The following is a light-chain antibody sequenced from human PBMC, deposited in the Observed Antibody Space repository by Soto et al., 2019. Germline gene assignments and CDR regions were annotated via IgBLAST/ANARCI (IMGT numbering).Light chain of an antibody. CDR1: SSNIGAGYD. CDR3: QSYDSSLSGWV. Sequence: QSVLTQPPSVSGAPGQRVTISCTGSSSNIGAGYDVHWYQQLPGTAPKVLIFGNSNRPSGVPDRFSGSKSGTSASLAITGLQAEDEVDYYCQSYDSSLSGWVFGGGTKLTVL. V-gene: IGLV1-40*01. J-gene: IGLJ3*02. CDR2: GNS.